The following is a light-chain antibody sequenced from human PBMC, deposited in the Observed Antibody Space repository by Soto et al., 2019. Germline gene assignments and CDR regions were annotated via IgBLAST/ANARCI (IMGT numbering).Light chain of an antibody. Sequence: QSALTQPRSVSGSPGQSVTISCTGTSSDVGGYNYVSWYQQHPGKAPKLMIYDVTKRPSGVPNRFSGSKSGNTASLPISGLQAEDEADYYCCSYAGSYTFVFGTGTKVTV. V-gene: IGLV2-11*01. CDR1: SSDVGGYNY. J-gene: IGLJ1*01. CDR2: DVT. CDR3: CSYAGSYTFV.